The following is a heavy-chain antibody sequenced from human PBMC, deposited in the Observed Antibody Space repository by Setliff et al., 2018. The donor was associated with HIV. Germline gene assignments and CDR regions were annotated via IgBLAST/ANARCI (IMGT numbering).Heavy chain of an antibody. Sequence: PSETLSLTCTVSGGSIISEISWWAWIRQPAGKGPEWLGQIYMRGGTDYNPSLKSRVTMSVDTSKNQFSLKLISVSAADTAVYYCARNAYFESWGQGTLVTVSS. J-gene: IGHJ4*02. CDR1: GGSIISEISW. D-gene: IGHD3-16*01. V-gene: IGHV4-61*09. CDR2: IYMRGGT. CDR3: ARNAYFES.